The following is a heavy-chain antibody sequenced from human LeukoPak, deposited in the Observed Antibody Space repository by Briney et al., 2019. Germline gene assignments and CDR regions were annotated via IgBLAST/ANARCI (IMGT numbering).Heavy chain of an antibody. D-gene: IGHD3-22*01. CDR2: ISSSGSTI. J-gene: IGHJ4*02. V-gene: IGHV3-48*01. Sequence: GGSLRLSCAASGFTFSSYSMNWVRQAPGKGLEWVSYISSSGSTIYYADSVKGRFTISRDNSKNTLYLQMNSLRAEDTAVYYCAKVDNSYYYDSSGYYPDYWGQGTLVTVSS. CDR1: GFTFSSYS. CDR3: AKVDNSYYYDSSGYYPDY.